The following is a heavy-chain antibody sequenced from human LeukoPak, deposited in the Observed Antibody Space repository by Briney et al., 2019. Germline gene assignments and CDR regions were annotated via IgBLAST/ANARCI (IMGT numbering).Heavy chain of an antibody. J-gene: IGHJ4*02. D-gene: IGHD2-15*01. V-gene: IGHV3-21*01. Sequence: GGSLRLSCAVSGFTFSNHSMDWVRQAPGKGLEWVSSISRSSDYINYADSVRGRFTISRDNAKNSLYLQMNSLRAEDTGLYYCARYCGGGSCFDYWGRGTLVTVSS. CDR3: ARYCGGGSCFDY. CDR2: ISRSSDYI. CDR1: GFTFSNHS.